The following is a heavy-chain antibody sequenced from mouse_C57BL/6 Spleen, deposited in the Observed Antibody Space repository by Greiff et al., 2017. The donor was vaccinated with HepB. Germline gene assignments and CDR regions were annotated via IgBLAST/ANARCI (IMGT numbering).Heavy chain of an antibody. CDR3: ARSDYDENYYAMDY. D-gene: IGHD2-4*01. J-gene: IGHJ4*01. CDR2: IWSGGST. Sequence: VKLQESGPGLVQPSQSLSITCTVSGFSLTSYGVHWVRQSPGKGLEWLGVIWSGGSTDYNAAFISRLSISKDNSKSQVFFKMNSLQADDTAIYYCARSDYDENYYAMDYWGQGTSVTVSS. V-gene: IGHV2-2*01. CDR1: GFSLTSYG.